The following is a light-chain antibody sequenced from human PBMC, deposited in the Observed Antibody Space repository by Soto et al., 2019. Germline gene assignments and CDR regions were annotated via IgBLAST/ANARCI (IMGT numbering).Light chain of an antibody. CDR2: GAS. J-gene: IGKJ1*01. CDR3: QQYGSSPTT. Sequence: DIVLTQAAGTLSLSPGERATRSCRASQSVSTSYLAWYQQKPGQAPRLLIFGASSRATRIPDRFIGSGSGTDFTLTISRLEPEDSAVYYCQQYGSSPTTFGQGTKVDIK. CDR1: QSVSTSY. V-gene: IGKV3-20*01.